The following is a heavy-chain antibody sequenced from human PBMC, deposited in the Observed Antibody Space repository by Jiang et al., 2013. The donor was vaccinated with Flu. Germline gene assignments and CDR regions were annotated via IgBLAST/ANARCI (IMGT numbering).Heavy chain of an antibody. D-gene: IGHD4-17*01. V-gene: IGHV1-69*01. CDR2: IIPIFGTA. J-gene: IGHJ5*02. Sequence: GQGLEWMGGIIPIFGTANYAQKFQGRVTITADESTSTAYMELSSLRSEDTAVYYCARDVRAPAQEYWFDPWGQGTLVTVSS. CDR3: ARDVRAPAQEYWFDP.